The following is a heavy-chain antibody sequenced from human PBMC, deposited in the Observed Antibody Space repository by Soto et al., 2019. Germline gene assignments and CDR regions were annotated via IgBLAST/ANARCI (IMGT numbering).Heavy chain of an antibody. D-gene: IGHD3-10*01. CDR2: ISHSGST. CDR1: GGSINSGGYF. J-gene: IGHJ5*02. Sequence: QVQLQESGPGLVKPSQTLSLTCTVSGGSINSGGYFWSWIRQLPGKGLEWIGYISHSGSTYYNPSPRSRRNISIGTSENQFSLRLASVTAGDTAVYFCGCSGTYFYGSRSYYRFDPLGQGTLVTVSS. V-gene: IGHV4-31*03. CDR3: GCSGTYFYGSRSYYRFDP.